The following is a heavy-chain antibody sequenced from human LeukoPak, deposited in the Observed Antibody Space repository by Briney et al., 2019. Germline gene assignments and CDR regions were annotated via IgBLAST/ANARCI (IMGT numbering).Heavy chain of an antibody. CDR3: ARRIALAGTVFDY. CDR1: GGSISSYY. J-gene: IGHJ4*02. CDR2: IYYSGTT. Sequence: PSETLSLTCTVSGGSISSYYWSWIRQPPGKGLEWIGYIYYSGTTNYNPSLKSRVTISVATSKNQFSRRLSSVTAADTAVYYCARRIALAGTVFDYWGQGILVTVSS. V-gene: IGHV4-59*08. D-gene: IGHD6-19*01.